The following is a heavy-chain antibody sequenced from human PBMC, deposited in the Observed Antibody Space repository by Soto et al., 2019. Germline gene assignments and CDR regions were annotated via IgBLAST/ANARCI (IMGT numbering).Heavy chain of an antibody. CDR2: IYWNDDK. CDR3: AHTWGLPFDY. Sequence: QITLKESGPTLVEPTQTLTLTCTYSGFSLRTTGVGVGWIRQPPGKALEWLGIIYWNDDKRYSPSLKNRFTLTSDISKSQVVVTMTNMDPVDTATYYCAHTWGLPFDYWGQGTLVIVSS. D-gene: IGHD3-16*01. CDR1: GFSLRTTGVG. J-gene: IGHJ4*02. V-gene: IGHV2-5*01.